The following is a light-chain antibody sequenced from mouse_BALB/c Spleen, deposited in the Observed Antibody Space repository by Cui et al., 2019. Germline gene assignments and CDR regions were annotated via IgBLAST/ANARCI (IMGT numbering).Light chain of an antibody. Sequence: QLVLTQSPAIMSASPGVKFTMTCSASSSVSYMYWYQQKPGSSPRLLIYDTSNLASGVPVRFSGSGSGTSYSLTISRMEAEDAATYYCQQWSSYPRTFGGGTKLEIK. CDR1: SSVSY. J-gene: IGKJ1*01. V-gene: IGKV4-55*01. CDR3: QQWSSYPRT. CDR2: DTS.